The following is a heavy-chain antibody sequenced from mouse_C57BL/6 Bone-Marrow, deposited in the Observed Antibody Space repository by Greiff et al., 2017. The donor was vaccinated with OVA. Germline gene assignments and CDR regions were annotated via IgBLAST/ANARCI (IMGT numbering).Heavy chain of an antibody. CDR2: IWTGGGT. Sequence: QVQLKESGPGLVAPSQCLSITCTVSGFSFTSYAISWVRQPPGKGLEWLGVIWTGGGTNYNSALKSRLSISKDNSKSQVFLKMNSLQTDDTARYYCSRDSDGYYPFAYWGQGTLVTVSA. D-gene: IGHD2-3*01. CDR1: GFSFTSYA. V-gene: IGHV2-9-1*01. CDR3: SRDSDGYYPFAY. J-gene: IGHJ3*01.